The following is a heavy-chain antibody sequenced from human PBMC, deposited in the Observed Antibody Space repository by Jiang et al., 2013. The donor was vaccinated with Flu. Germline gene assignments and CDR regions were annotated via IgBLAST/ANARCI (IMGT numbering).Heavy chain of an antibody. D-gene: IGHD4-23*01. CDR3: ARHYRAFYSGNSYFDF. V-gene: IGHV5-51*01. CDR2: INPEDSDT. Sequence: VQLVESGVEVKKPGESLKISCKGSAYRFTNYWIAWVRQMPGRGLEWMGIINPEDSDTRYSPSFRGQVTISADQSINTAYLQWSSLKASDTAMYYCARHYRAFYSGNSYFDFWGQGTLVTISS. J-gene: IGHJ4*02. CDR1: AYRFTNYW.